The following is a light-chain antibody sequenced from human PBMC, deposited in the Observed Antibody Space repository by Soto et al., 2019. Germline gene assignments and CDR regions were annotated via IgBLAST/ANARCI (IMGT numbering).Light chain of an antibody. CDR2: GAS. CDR3: QQYGNSPRT. J-gene: IGKJ1*01. Sequence: EIVLTQSPGTLSLSPGERATLSCRASQIVSSNYLAWYQQTPGQPPRLLFYGASTRAPGIPDRFSGSGSGTDFTLTISRLESEDFAVYYCQQYGNSPRTFGQGTKVEIK. CDR1: QIVSSNY. V-gene: IGKV3-20*01.